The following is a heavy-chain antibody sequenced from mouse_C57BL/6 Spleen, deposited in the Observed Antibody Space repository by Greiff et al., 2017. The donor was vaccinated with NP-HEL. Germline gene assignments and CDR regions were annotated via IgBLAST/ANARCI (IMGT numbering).Heavy chain of an antibody. CDR2: IDPSDSET. V-gene: IGHV1-52*01. Sequence: VQLQQSGAELVRPGSSVKLSCKASGYTFTSYWMHWVKQRPIQGLEWIGNIDPSDSETHYNQKFKDKATLTVDKSSSTAYMQLSSLTSEDSAVYYGARDYDYGDGFAYWGQGTLVTVSA. CDR3: ARDYDYGDGFAY. CDR1: GYTFTSYW. D-gene: IGHD2-4*01. J-gene: IGHJ3*01.